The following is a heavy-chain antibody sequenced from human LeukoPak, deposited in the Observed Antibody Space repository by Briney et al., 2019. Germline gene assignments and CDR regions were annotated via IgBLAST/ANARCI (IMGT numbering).Heavy chain of an antibody. Sequence: GESLKISCKGSGYSFTSYWISWVRQMPGKGLEWMGRIDPSDSYTNYSPSFQGHVTISADKSTSTAYLQWSSLKASDTAMYYCARLALYGSGMCGNWFDPWGQGTLVTVSS. CDR3: ARLALYGSGMCGNWFDP. CDR1: GYSFTSYW. D-gene: IGHD3-10*01. V-gene: IGHV5-10-1*01. CDR2: IDPSDSYT. J-gene: IGHJ5*02.